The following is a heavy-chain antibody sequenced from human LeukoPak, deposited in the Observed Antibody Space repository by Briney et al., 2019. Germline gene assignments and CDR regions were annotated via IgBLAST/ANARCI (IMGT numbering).Heavy chain of an antibody. CDR2: MNPNSGNR. V-gene: IGHV1-8*01. J-gene: IGHJ4*02. CDR3: ARAGVAATGLDY. CDR1: GYTFTSYD. Sequence: ASVKVSCKASGYTFTSYDINWVRQAPGQGLEWMGWMNPNSGNRRYAQSFQGRVIMTTDTSMNTAYMELSSLTSQDTAIYFCARAGVAATGLDYWSQGTLVTVSS. D-gene: IGHD2-15*01.